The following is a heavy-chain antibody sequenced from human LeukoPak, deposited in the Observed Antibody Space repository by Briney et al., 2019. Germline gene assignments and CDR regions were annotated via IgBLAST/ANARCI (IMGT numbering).Heavy chain of an antibody. CDR1: GYTFTGYY. J-gene: IGHJ6*02. CDR2: INPNSGGT. Sequence: GASVKVSCKASGYTFTGYYMHWVRQAPGQGLEWMGWINPNSGGTNYAQKFQGRVTMTRDTSISTAYMELSSLRSEDTAVYYCARVDRYYDFWSGYSYYYYYGMDVWGQGTTVTVSS. V-gene: IGHV1-2*02. D-gene: IGHD3-3*01. CDR3: ARVDRYYDFWSGYSYYYYYGMDV.